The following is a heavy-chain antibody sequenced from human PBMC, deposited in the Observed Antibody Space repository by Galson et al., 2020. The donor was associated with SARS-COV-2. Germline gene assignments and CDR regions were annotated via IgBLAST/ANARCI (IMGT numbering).Heavy chain of an antibody. Sequence: GGSLRLPCAASGLTFNTFVMHWVRQAPGKGLEWVAVLTFDGTKTNYTDSVKARFTISRDNSTNTLFLQMSGLRPEDTAVYYCASCGPGMRWNVENVAADFCDPETVVIVSS. V-gene: IGHV3-30*03. CDR2: LTFDGTKT. CDR1: GLTFNTFV. J-gene: IGHJ3*01. CDR3: ASCGPGMRWNVENVAADF. D-gene: IGHD1-1*01.